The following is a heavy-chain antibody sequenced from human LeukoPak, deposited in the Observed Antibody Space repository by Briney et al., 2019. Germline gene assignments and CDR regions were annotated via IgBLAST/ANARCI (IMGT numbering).Heavy chain of an antibody. J-gene: IGHJ4*02. CDR1: GFIFSNDD. CDR3: ARGDGSGSFDY. V-gene: IGHV3-13*01. CDR2: IGTVGET. Sequence: GGSLRLSCAAPGFIFSNDDMHWVRQARGKGLEWVSAIGTVGETYYPGSVKGRFTISRENAKNSLYLQMNSLRAGDTAVYCCARGDGSGSFDYWGQGTLVTVSS. D-gene: IGHD3-10*01.